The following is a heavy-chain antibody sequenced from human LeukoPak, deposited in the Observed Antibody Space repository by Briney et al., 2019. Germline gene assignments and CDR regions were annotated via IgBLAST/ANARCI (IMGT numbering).Heavy chain of an antibody. CDR3: AKEGGYSYGPDWFDP. Sequence: GGSLRLSCAASGFSFSGYAMSWVRQAPGKGLEWVSAISGSGGSTYYADSVKGRFTISRDNSKNTLYLQMNSLRAEDTAVYYCAKEGGYSYGPDWFDPWGQGTLVTVSS. V-gene: IGHV3-23*01. CDR1: GFSFSGYA. CDR2: ISGSGGST. J-gene: IGHJ5*02. D-gene: IGHD5-18*01.